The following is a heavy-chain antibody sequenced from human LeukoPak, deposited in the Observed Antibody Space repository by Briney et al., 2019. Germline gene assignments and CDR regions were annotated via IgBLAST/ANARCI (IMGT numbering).Heavy chain of an antibody. CDR3: ARDLSGSYPLDN. D-gene: IGHD1-26*01. V-gene: IGHV3-30*04. CDR2: TSYDGTNK. CDR1: GFTFSTYA. J-gene: IGHJ4*02. Sequence: GGSLRLSCAASGFTFSTYALHWIRQAPGKGLEWVAVTSYDGTNKNYADSVKGRITISRDNSKNTLYLQMNSLRTEDTAVYYCARDLSGSYPLDNWGQGTLVTVSS.